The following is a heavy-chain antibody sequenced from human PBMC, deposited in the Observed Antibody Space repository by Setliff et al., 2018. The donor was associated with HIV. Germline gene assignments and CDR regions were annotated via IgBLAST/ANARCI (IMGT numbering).Heavy chain of an antibody. CDR2: INHSGST. V-gene: IGHV4-34*01. CDR1: GGSLNDYY. D-gene: IGHD1-1*01. J-gene: IGHJ6*03. Sequence: SETLSLTCAVYGGSLNDYYWSWIRLPPGKGMEWIGEINHSGSTNYNPSLKSRVTISVDTSKNQFSLKLTSVTAADTAVYYCARDWNHYFYYMDVWGKGTTVTVSS. CDR3: ARDWNHYFYYMDV.